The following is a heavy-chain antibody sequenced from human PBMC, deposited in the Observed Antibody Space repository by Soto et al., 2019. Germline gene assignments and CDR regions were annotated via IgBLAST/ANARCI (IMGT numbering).Heavy chain of an antibody. Sequence: ASVKLSSKAGASTFPRYAMHWVCQAPGQRLKWVGFINTVNGNTKYSHKFQGRVTITRDTSARAAYMERRSLRSEDMAVYYCARHSYLLRGVIYFFISRHYQYSLHXWGQGTLLTLSX. J-gene: IGHJ4*02. CDR1: ASTFPRYA. CDR3: ARHSYLLRGVIYFFISRHYQYSLHX. V-gene: IGHV1-3*04. CDR2: INTVNGNT. D-gene: IGHD3-10*01.